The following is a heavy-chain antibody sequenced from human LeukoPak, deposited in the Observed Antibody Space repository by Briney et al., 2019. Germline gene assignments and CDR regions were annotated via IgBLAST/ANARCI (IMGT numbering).Heavy chain of an antibody. CDR1: GGSISSYY. J-gene: IGHJ6*02. D-gene: IGHD6-13*01. CDR3: ARDGGGGSSWYYYYYGMDV. V-gene: IGHV4-59*01. CDR2: IYYSGST. Sequence: SETLSLTCTVSGGSISSYYWSWIRQPPGKGLEWIGYIYYSGSTNYNPSLKSRVTISVDTSKNQFSLKLSSVTAADTAVYYCARDGGGGSSWYYYYYGMDVWSQGTTVTVSS.